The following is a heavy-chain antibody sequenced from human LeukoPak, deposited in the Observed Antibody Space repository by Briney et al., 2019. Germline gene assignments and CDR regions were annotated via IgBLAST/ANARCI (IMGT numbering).Heavy chain of an antibody. CDR2: IFWDGDK. V-gene: IGHV2-5*02. Sequence: SGPTLVKPTQTLTLTCTFSGFSLSSSGVGVGWIRQPPGKALEWLALIFWDGDKRYSPSLKTRLTITKDTSKNQAVLTLTNLDPVDTATYYCAHRSSGWLKFDYWGQGTLVTVSS. J-gene: IGHJ4*02. D-gene: IGHD6-19*01. CDR1: GFSLSSSGVG. CDR3: AHRSSGWLKFDY.